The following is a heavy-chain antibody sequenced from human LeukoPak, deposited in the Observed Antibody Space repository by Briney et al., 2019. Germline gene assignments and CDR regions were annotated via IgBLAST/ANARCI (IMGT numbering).Heavy chain of an antibody. CDR2: IYYSGST. Sequence: SETLSLTCTVSGGSISSYYWSWIRQPPGKGLEWIGYIYYSGSTNYNPSPKSRVTISVDTSKNQFSLKLSSVTAADTAVYYCAARRLYYFDYWGQGTLVTVSS. V-gene: IGHV4-59*03. CDR3: AARRLYYFDY. J-gene: IGHJ4*02. D-gene: IGHD2/OR15-2a*01. CDR1: GGSISSYY.